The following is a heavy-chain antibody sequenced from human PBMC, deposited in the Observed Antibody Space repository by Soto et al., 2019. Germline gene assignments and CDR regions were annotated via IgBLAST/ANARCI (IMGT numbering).Heavy chain of an antibody. CDR3: ARDYYYDSRGHPGAYYYGMDV. V-gene: IGHV4-59*01. CDR1: GGSISSYY. D-gene: IGHD3-22*01. J-gene: IGHJ6*02. CDR2: ISDSGGT. Sequence: SETLSLTCSVSGGSISSYYWSWIRQPPGKGLEWIGHISDSGGTNYNPSLKGRVTISRDTSKNQISLKVSSVIAADTAIYYCARDYYYDSRGHPGAYYYGMDVWGQGTTVTV.